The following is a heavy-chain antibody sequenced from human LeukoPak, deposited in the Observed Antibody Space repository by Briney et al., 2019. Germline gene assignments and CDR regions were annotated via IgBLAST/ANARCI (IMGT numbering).Heavy chain of an antibody. CDR2: IYTSGST. J-gene: IGHJ6*03. V-gene: IGHV4-61*02. D-gene: IGHD3-9*01. CDR3: ARDNPSVLRYFDWLLEDYYYYYYMDV. CDR1: GGSISSGSYY. Sequence: MPSQTLSLTCTVSGGSISSGSYYWSWLRQPAGKGLEWIGRIYTSGSTNYNPSLKSRVTISVDTSKNQFSLKRSSVTAADTAVYYCARDNPSVLRYFDWLLEDYYYYYYMDVWGKGTTVTVSS.